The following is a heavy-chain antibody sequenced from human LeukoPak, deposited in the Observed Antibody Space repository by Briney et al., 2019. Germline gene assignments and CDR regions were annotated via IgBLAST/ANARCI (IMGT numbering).Heavy chain of an antibody. D-gene: IGHD3-3*01. V-gene: IGHV1-18*01. Sequence: ASVKVSCKASGYTFTSYGISWVRQAPGQGLEWMGWISAYNDNTNYAQKLQGRVTMTTDTSTSAAYMELRSLRSDDTAVYYCAMYYDFWTARGYYFDYWGQGTLVTVSS. CDR3: AMYYDFWTARGYYFDY. J-gene: IGHJ4*02. CDR1: GYTFTSYG. CDR2: ISAYNDNT.